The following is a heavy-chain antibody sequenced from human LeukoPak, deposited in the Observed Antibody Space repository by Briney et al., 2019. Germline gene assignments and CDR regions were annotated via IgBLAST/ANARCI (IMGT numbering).Heavy chain of an antibody. J-gene: IGHJ6*03. Sequence: GGSLILSCAASGFTFSSYSMNWVRQAPGKGLEWVSYISSSSSTIYYADSVKGRFTISRDNAKNSLYLQMNSLRAEDTAVYYCARDGVVAAAGKGGYYMDVWGKGTTVTVSS. CDR2: ISSSSSTI. V-gene: IGHV3-48*01. CDR3: ARDGVVAAAGKGGYYMDV. D-gene: IGHD6-13*01. CDR1: GFTFSSYS.